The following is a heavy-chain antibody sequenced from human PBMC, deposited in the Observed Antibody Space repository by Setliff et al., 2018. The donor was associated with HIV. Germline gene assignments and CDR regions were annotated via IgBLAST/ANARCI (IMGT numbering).Heavy chain of an antibody. CDR2: ISNDGSNK. V-gene: IGHV3-30*11. CDR3: TPLDY. J-gene: IGHJ4*02. D-gene: IGHD2-15*01. CDR1: GFTFSRSA. Sequence: VGSLRLSCAASGFTFSRSAVHWVRQAPGKGLEWVAVISNDGSNKFYADSVKGRFTISRDNSKNTVYLQMNSLRTEDTALYYCTPLDYWGQGTLVTVSS.